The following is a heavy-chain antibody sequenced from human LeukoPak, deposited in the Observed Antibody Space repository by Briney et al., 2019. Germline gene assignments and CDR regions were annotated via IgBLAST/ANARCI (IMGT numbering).Heavy chain of an antibody. D-gene: IGHD3-10*01. J-gene: IGHJ4*02. CDR3: ARARARELLYAPFDY. CDR1: GGSISTYY. V-gene: IGHV4-59*08. Sequence: RASETLSLTCAVSGGSISTYYWSWIRQPPGKGLEWIGYIYYSGTTNYNPSLKSRVTISVDTSKNQFSLKLSSVTATDTAVYYCARARARELLYAPFDYWGQGTLVTVSS. CDR2: IYYSGTT.